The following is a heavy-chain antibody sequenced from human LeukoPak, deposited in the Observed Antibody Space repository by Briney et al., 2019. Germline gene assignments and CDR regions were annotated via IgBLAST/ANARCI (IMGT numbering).Heavy chain of an antibody. CDR1: GYAFTSYG. CDR3: ARDTVYYDSSGYYLNYYYGMDV. J-gene: IGHJ6*02. V-gene: IGHV1-18*01. D-gene: IGHD3-22*01. Sequence: ASVKVSCTASGYAFTSYGISWVRQAPGQGLEWMGWISAYNGNTNYAQKLQGRVTMTTDTSTSTAYMELRSLRSDDTAVYYCARDTVYYDSSGYYLNYYYGMDVWGQGTTVTVSS. CDR2: ISAYNGNT.